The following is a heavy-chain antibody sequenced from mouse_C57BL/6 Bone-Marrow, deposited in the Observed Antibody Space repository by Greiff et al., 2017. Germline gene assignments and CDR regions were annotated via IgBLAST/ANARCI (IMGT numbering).Heavy chain of an antibody. CDR2: IYPGSGNN. J-gene: IGHJ1*03. CDR3: AGRGRGWYFDV. V-gene: IGHV1-76*01. Sequence: VQLQQSGAELVRPGASVKLSCKASGYTFTDYYINWVKQRPGQGLEWIARIYPGSGNNYYNEKFKGKATLTAEKSSSTAYMQLSSLTSEDSAVYISAGRGRGWYFDVWGTGTTGTVYS. CDR1: GYTFTDYY.